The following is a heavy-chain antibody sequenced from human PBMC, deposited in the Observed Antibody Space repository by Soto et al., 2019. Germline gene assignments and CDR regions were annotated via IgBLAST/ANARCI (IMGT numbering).Heavy chain of an antibody. CDR3: ARGASGYISSWYYFDY. CDR1: GFTFTYYA. CDR2: ISGIGGST. Sequence: GGSLRVSCAASGFTFTYYALSWVRQAPGKGLEWVATISGIGGSTYLADSVKGRLSISRDNSKNTVSLLMNSLRAEDTAVYFCARGASGYISSWYYFDYWRRGTLVAVAS. D-gene: IGHD6-13*01. V-gene: IGHV3-23*01. J-gene: IGHJ4*02.